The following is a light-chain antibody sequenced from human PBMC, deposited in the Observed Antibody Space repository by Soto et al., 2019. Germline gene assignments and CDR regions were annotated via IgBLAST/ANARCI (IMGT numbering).Light chain of an antibody. CDR3: CSYAGGRTFVV. CDR1: SSDIGSYNL. V-gene: IGLV2-23*02. Sequence: QSALSQPASVSGSPGQSVTISCTGTSSDIGSYNLVSWYHHRPGQAPKLVIYEVTRRPSVDSNRFSGSKSGNTASLTIAGLQPDDEGDCYCCSYAGGRTFVVFGGGTKLTVL. J-gene: IGLJ3*02. CDR2: EVT.